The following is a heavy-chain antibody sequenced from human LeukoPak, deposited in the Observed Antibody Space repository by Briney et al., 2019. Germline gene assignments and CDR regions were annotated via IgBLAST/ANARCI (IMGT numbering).Heavy chain of an antibody. Sequence: GESLKISCRGSGYSFTSYWIGWVRQMPGKGLEWMGIIHPGDSDTRYSPSFQGQVTISADKSISTAYLQWSSLKASDTAMYYCARLEYSSSSLPPDYYGMDVWGQGTTVTVFS. CDR3: ARLEYSSSSLPPDYYGMDV. D-gene: IGHD6-6*01. V-gene: IGHV5-51*01. CDR1: GYSFTSYW. J-gene: IGHJ6*02. CDR2: IHPGDSDT.